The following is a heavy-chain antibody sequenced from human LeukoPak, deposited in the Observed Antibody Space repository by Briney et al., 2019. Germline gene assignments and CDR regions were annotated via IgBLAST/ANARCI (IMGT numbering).Heavy chain of an antibody. D-gene: IGHD4-17*01. CDR2: FDPEDGET. Sequence: ASVKVSCKVSGYTLTELSMHWVRQAPGKGLEWMGGFDPEDGETINAQKFQGRVTMTEDTSTDTAYMELSSLRSEDTAVYYCAALRSHDYGDYYVYWGQGTLVTVSS. CDR1: GYTLTELS. J-gene: IGHJ4*02. V-gene: IGHV1-24*01. CDR3: AALRSHDYGDYYVY.